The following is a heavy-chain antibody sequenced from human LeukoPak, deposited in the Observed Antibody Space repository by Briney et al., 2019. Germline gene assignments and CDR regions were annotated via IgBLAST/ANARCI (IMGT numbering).Heavy chain of an antibody. CDR2: ISDSGGRT. V-gene: IGHV3-23*01. CDR3: AKDKAYNYYMDV. CDR1: GFTFSNYA. J-gene: IGHJ6*03. Sequence: GGSLRLSCAASGFTFSNYAMNWVRQAPGKGLEWVSTISDSGGRTYYTDSVKGRFTISRDNSKNTLYLQMNSLRVEDTAVYYCAKDKAYNYYMDVWGKGTTVTVTS.